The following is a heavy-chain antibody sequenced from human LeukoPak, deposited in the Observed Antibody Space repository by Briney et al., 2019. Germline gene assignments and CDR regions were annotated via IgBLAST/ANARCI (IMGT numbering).Heavy chain of an antibody. V-gene: IGHV1-2*02. Sequence: APVKVSCKASGYTFTGYYMHWVRQAPGQGLEWMGWINPNSGGTNYAQKFQGRVTMTRDTSISTAYMELSRLRSDDTAVYYCARAAAFDSSGYSLDYWGQGTLVTVSS. CDR1: GYTFTGYY. CDR2: INPNSGGT. J-gene: IGHJ4*02. CDR3: ARAAAFDSSGYSLDY. D-gene: IGHD3-22*01.